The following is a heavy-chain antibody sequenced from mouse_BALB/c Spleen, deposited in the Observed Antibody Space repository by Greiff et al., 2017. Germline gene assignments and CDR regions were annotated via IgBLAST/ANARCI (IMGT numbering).Heavy chain of an antibody. V-gene: IGHV1S135*01. CDR2: IDPFNGGT. J-gene: IGHJ3*01. CDR3: ARHGYDDDDAWFAY. Sequence: EVQLQQSGPELMKPGASVKISCKASGYSFTSYYMHWVKQSHGKSLEWIGYIDPFNGGTSSNQKFKGKATLTVDKSSSTAYMHLSSLTSEDSAVYYCARHGYDDDDAWFAYWGQGTLVTVSA. D-gene: IGHD2-14*01. CDR1: GYSFTSYY.